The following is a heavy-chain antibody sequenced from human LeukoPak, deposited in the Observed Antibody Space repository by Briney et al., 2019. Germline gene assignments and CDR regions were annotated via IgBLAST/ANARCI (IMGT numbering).Heavy chain of an antibody. CDR1: GFTFSSYG. D-gene: IGHD6-19*01. V-gene: IGHV3-23*01. Sequence: GGSLRLSCAASGFTFSSYGMSWVRQAPGKGLEWVSAISGSGGSTYYADSVKGRFTISRDNSKNTLYLQMNSLRAEDTAVYYCAKWRGSSGYFDYWGRGTLVTVSS. CDR2: ISGSGGST. CDR3: AKWRGSSGYFDY. J-gene: IGHJ4*02.